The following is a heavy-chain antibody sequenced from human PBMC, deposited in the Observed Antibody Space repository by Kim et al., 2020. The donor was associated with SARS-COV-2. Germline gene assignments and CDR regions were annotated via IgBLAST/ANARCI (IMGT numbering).Heavy chain of an antibody. Sequence: SETLSLTCAVYGGSFSGYYWSWIRQPPGKGLEWIGEINHSRSTNYNPSLKSRVTISVDTSKNQFSLKLSSVTAADTAVYYCARGVSSSWYEGFDYWGQGT. CDR3: ARGVSSSWYEGFDY. D-gene: IGHD6-13*01. J-gene: IGHJ4*02. CDR1: GGSFSGYY. V-gene: IGHV4-34*01. CDR2: INHSRST.